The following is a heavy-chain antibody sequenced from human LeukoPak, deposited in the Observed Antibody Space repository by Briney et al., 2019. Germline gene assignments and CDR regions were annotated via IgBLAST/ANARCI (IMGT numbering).Heavy chain of an antibody. V-gene: IGHV5-51*01. J-gene: IGHJ4*02. CDR2: IYPGDSET. D-gene: IGHD6-13*01. CDR3: ARLDQQLV. CDR1: GYSFTTYW. Sequence: GESLKISCEGSGYSFTTYWIGWVRQMPGKGLEWMGIIYPGDSETRYSPSFQGQVTISANKFINTAYLQWSSLNASDTAMYYCARLDQQLVWGQGTLVTVSS.